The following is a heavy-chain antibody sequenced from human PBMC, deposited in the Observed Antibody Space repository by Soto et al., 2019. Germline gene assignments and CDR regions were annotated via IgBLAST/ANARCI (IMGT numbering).Heavy chain of an antibody. CDR3: ARDYGSGSYGYYYYGMDV. D-gene: IGHD3-10*01. V-gene: IGHV3-11*01. CDR2: ISSSGSTI. CDR1: GFTFSDYY. Sequence: GGSLRLSCAASGFTFSDYYMSWIRQAPGKGLEWVSYISSSGSTIYYAGSVKGRFTISRDNAKNSLYLQMNSLRAEDTAVYYCARDYGSGSYGYYYYGMDVWGQGTTVTVSS. J-gene: IGHJ6*02.